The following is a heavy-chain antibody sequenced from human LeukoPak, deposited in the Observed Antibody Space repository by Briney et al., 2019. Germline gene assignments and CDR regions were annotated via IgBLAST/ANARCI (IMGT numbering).Heavy chain of an antibody. Sequence: PGGSLRLSCAASGFTVGNNYMNWVRQAPGNGLEWISLIYSGGRTHYADSVKGRFTISRDNSKNTLYLQMNNVRAEDTVVYYCARDGAAEASGTWAWGQGTLVTVSS. CDR2: IYSGGRT. CDR3: ARDGAAEASGTWA. V-gene: IGHV3-53*01. J-gene: IGHJ5*02. CDR1: GFTVGNNY. D-gene: IGHD6-13*01.